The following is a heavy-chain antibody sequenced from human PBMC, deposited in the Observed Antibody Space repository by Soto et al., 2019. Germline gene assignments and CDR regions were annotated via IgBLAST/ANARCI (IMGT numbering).Heavy chain of an antibody. V-gene: IGHV1-2*02. CDR3: ARELYQGLSDGMDV. D-gene: IGHD2-2*01. CDR1: GFGLTGYY. J-gene: IGHJ6*02. CDR2: INPNTGGT. Sequence: ASVKVSCKASGFGLTGYYFHWIRAAPGQGLEWLGWINPNTGGTTYAQKFQGRVTLTWDTSINTAYMELSSLRPDDTAMYYCARELYQGLSDGMDVWGQGTSVTVSS.